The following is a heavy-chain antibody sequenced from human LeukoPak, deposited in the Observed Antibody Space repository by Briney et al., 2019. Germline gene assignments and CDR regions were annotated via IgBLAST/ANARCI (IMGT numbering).Heavy chain of an antibody. J-gene: IGHJ5*02. V-gene: IGHV4-38-2*01. D-gene: IGHD4-11*01. CDR3: ARLISSTVRWFDP. CDR2: IYHSGST. Sequence: PSETLSLTCAVSGYSISSGYYWGWIRQPSGKGLEWIGSIYHSGSTYYNPSLKSRVTISVDTSKNQFSLKLSSVTAADTAVYYCARLISSTVRWFDPWGQGTLVTVSS. CDR1: GYSISSGYY.